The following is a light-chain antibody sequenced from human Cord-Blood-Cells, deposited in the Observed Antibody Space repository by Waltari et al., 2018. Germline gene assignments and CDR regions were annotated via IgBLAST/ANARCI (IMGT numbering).Light chain of an antibody. Sequence: QSVLTQPPSASGTPGQRVTISCSGSSSNIGSNYVYWYQQLPGTAPKPLIYRNKHRPSGVHDLFSGSKSGTSASLAISGLRSEDEADYYCAAWDDSLSGAVFGGGTQLTVL. V-gene: IGLV1-47*01. J-gene: IGLJ7*01. CDR3: AAWDDSLSGAV. CDR1: SSNIGSNY. CDR2: RNK.